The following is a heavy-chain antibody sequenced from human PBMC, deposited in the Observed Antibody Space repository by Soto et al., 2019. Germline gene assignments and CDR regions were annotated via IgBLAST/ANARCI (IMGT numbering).Heavy chain of an antibody. CDR2: ISDDSSYI. V-gene: IGHV3-21*06. Sequence: GGSLRLSCAASGFMFSAYTMNWARQAPGKGLEWLSSISDDSSYIDYADSLRGRFTVSRDNAKNSLFLQMNSLRAEDTAVYHCARGYVGTRPRGDMDIWGQGTSVTVSS. CDR1: GFMFSAYT. D-gene: IGHD1-1*01. J-gene: IGHJ6*02. CDR3: ARGYVGTRPRGDMDI.